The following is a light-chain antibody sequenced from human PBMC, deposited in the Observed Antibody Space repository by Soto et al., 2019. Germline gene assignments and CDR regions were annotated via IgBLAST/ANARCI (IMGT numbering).Light chain of an antibody. CDR2: SAS. Sequence: DIQLTQSPSFLSPSVGDRVTITCRASQGISSFVAWYQQKPGRAPTPLLYSASTLQSGVPSMFSGSGSGTEFTLTISSLQPEDFATYCCLQVGDYPISFVQGTRLEMK. V-gene: IGKV1-9*01. CDR3: LQVGDYPIS. CDR1: QGISSF. J-gene: IGKJ5*01.